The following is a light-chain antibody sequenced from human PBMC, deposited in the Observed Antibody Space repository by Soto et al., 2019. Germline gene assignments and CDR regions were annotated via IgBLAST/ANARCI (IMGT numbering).Light chain of an antibody. J-gene: IGKJ1*01. CDR3: QQYGSSPQWT. CDR2: GAS. CDR1: QSVSSSY. V-gene: IGKV3-20*01. Sequence: EIVLTQSPGTLSLSPGERATLSCRASQSVSSSYLAWYQQKPGQAPRLLIYGASSRATGIPDRFSGSGSGTYFTLTISRLEPEEFAVYYCQQYGSSPQWTFGQGTKVEIK.